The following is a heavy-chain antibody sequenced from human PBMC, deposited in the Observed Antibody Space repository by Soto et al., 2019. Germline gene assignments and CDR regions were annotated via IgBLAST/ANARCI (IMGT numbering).Heavy chain of an antibody. J-gene: IGHJ6*02. CDR2: IIPIFGTA. D-gene: IGHD4-4*01. Sequence: QVQLVQSGAEVKKPGSSVKVSCKASGGTFSSYAISWVRQAPGQGLEWMGGIIPIFGTANYAQKFQGRVTITADESTSTAYMELSSLRSEDTAVYYCARGDGYSNYPGVSCYYYYYGMDVWGQGTTVTVSS. CDR1: GGTFSSYA. CDR3: ARGDGYSNYPGVSCYYYYYGMDV. V-gene: IGHV1-69*12.